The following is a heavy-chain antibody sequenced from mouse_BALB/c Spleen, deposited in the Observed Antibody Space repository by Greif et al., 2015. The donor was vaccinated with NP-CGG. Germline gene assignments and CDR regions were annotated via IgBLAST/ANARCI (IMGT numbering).Heavy chain of an antibody. D-gene: IGHD4-1*01. V-gene: IGHV14-1*02. CDR3: ALTGTIDY. Sequence: EVKVVESGAELVRPGALVKLSCKASGFNIKDYYMRWVKQRPEQGLEWIGWIDPENGNTIYDPKFQGKASITADTSSNTAYLQLSSLTSEDTAVYYCALTGTIDYWGQGTTLTVSS. CDR1: GFNIKDYY. CDR2: IDPENGNT. J-gene: IGHJ2*01.